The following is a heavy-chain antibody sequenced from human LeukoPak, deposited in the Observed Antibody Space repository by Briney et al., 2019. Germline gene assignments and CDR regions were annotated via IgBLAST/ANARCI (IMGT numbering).Heavy chain of an antibody. CDR2: ISSSGNTI. CDR1: GFTFSDYY. CDR3: AKMGYSGYDYLRRDY. V-gene: IGHV3-11*01. Sequence: GGSLRLSCAASGFTFSDYYMSWIRQAPGKGLEWVSYISSSGNTIYNADSVKGRFTISRDNSKNTLYLQMNSLRAEDTAVYYCAKMGYSGYDYLRRDYWGQGTLVTVSS. D-gene: IGHD5-12*01. J-gene: IGHJ4*02.